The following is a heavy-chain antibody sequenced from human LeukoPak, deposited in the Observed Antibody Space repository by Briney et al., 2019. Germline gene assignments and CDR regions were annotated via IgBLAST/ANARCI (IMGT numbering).Heavy chain of an antibody. CDR3: ARLESYYYDSSGYPVDY. D-gene: IGHD3-22*01. J-gene: IGHJ4*02. CDR1: GGTFSSYA. Sequence: SVKVSCKASGGTFSSYAISWVRQAPGQGLEWMGGIIPIFGTANYAQKFQGRVTITADKSTSTAYMELSSLRSEDTAVYYCARLESYYYDSSGYPVDYWGQGTLVTVSS. CDR2: IIPIFGTA. V-gene: IGHV1-69*06.